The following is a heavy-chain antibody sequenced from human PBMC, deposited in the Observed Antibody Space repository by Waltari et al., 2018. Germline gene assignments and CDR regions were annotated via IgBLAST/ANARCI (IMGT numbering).Heavy chain of an antibody. J-gene: IGHJ4*02. CDR1: GFTFSSYA. Sequence: ELQLLESGGGLVQSGGSLRLSCAASGFTFSSYAMSWVRQAPGKGLGWVAGIRKSGVSTDYPDSVQGRFTISRDNSKNTLYLYMNSLRAEDTAVYYCARLYYTADYWGQGTLVTVSS. D-gene: IGHD3-22*01. CDR3: ARLYYTADY. V-gene: IGHV3-23*01. CDR2: IRKSGVST.